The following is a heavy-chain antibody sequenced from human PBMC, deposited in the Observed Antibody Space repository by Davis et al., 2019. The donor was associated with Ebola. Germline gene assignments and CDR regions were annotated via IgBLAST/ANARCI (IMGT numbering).Heavy chain of an antibody. D-gene: IGHD5-18*01. V-gene: IGHV3-23*01. Sequence: GESLKISCAASGFTFSSYAMSWVRQAPGKGLEWVSTFSGSDGSTYYADSVKGRFTISGDNSKNMLYLEMNSLRAEDTAVYYCAKYGYSYGFRDCLDYWGQGTLVTVSS. J-gene: IGHJ4*02. CDR3: AKYGYSYGFRDCLDY. CDR2: FSGSDGST. CDR1: GFTFSSYA.